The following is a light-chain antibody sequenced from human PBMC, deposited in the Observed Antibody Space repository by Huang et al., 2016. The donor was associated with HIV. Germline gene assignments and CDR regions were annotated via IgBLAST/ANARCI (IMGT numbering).Light chain of an antibody. J-gene: IGKJ3*01. CDR2: DAS. V-gene: IGKV3-11*01. CDR3: QQRTNWPPGFT. Sequence: EIVLTQSPATLSLSPGARATLSCRASQSVGGYLAWYQQKPGQAPRLLIYDASNRATGIPARFSGSVSGTDFTLTISSLEPEDFAVYYCQQRTNWPPGFTFGPGTKVDIK. CDR1: QSVGGY.